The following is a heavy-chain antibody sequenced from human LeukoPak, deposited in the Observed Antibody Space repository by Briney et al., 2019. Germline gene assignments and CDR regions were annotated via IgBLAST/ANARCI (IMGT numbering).Heavy chain of an antibody. CDR3: ATVGAVTDGAFDV. CDR2: IKQDGSEK. D-gene: IGHD4-17*01. Sequence: GGPLRLSCAASGFIFSNYWMSWVGKAPGKGLRWVANIKQDGSEKYHVDSVKGRFTISRDNAKNSLYLQMNSLRVEDTAIYHCATVGAVTDGAFDVWGQGTMVTVSS. CDR1: GFIFSNYW. V-gene: IGHV3-7*01. J-gene: IGHJ3*01.